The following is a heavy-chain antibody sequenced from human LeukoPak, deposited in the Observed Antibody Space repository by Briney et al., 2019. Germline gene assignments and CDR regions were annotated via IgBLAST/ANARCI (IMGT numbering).Heavy chain of an antibody. Sequence: GGSLRLSCAASGFTFSSYEMNWVRQAPGKGLEWVSYISSSGSTIYYAGSVKGRFTISRDNANNSLYLQMNSLRAEDTAVYYCARILYYYGSGSYLGWFDPWGQGTLVIVSS. CDR2: ISSSGSTI. J-gene: IGHJ5*02. D-gene: IGHD3-10*01. CDR3: ARILYYYGSGSYLGWFDP. CDR1: GFTFSSYE. V-gene: IGHV3-48*03.